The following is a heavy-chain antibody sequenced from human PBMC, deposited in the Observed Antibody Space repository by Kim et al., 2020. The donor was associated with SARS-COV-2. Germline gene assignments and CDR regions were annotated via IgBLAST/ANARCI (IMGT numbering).Heavy chain of an antibody. CDR2: INAGNGNT. Sequence: ASVKVSCKASGYTFTSYAMHWVRQAPGQRLEWMGWINAGNGNTKYSQKFQGRVTITRDTSASTAYMELSSLRSEETAVYYCAARYCSGGSCYPVTPFDYWGQGTLVTVSS. V-gene: IGHV1-3*01. CDR1: GYTFTSYA. D-gene: IGHD2-15*01. J-gene: IGHJ4*02. CDR3: AARYCSGGSCYPVTPFDY.